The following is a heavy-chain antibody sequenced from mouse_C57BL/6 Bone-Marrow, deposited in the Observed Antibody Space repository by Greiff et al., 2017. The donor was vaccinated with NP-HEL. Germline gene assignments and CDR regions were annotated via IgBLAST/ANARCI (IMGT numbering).Heavy chain of an antibody. CDR3: ARARRVYFDY. V-gene: IGHV1-59*01. Sequence: VQLQQSGAELVRPGTSVKLSCKASGYTFTSYWMHWVKQRPGQGLEWIGVIDPSDSYTNYNQKFKGKATLTVDTSSSTAYMQLSSLTSEDSAVYYCARARRVYFDYWGQGTTLTVSS. CDR1: GYTFTSYW. J-gene: IGHJ2*01. CDR2: IDPSDSYT.